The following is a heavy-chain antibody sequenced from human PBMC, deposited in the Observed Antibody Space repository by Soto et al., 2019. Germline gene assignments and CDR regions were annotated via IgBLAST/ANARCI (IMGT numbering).Heavy chain of an antibody. CDR2: IKEDGSET. V-gene: IGHV3-7*05. CDR3: ARGGSHSSES. J-gene: IGHJ4*02. Sequence: EVQLVESGGNLVQPGWALRLSCAASGFTFSAFWMSWVRRAPGRGLEWVANIKEDGSETYYVDSVEGRFTISRDNAKKVLYLQMNSLAAGDTALYYCARGGSHSSESRGQGALVTVSS. CDR1: GFTFSAFW. D-gene: IGHD1-26*01.